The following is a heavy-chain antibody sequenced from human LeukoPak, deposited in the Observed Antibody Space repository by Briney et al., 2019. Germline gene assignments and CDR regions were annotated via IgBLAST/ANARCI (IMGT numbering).Heavy chain of an antibody. V-gene: IGHV3-74*01. J-gene: IGHJ4*02. CDR1: GFTFSSYW. D-gene: IGHD5-24*01. Sequence: GGSLRLSCAASGFTFSSYWMHWVRQAPGKGLVWVSRINSDGSSTNYADSVKGRFTISRDNAKNTLYLQMNSLRAEDTAVYYCARDAVLIEDPIRQGDYGGQGTLVTVSS. CDR2: INSDGSST. CDR3: ARDAVLIEDPIRQGDY.